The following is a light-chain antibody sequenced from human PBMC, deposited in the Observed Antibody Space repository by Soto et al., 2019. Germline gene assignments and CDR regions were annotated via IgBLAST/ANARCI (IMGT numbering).Light chain of an antibody. CDR1: QSVSNN. J-gene: IGKJ1*01. V-gene: IGKV3-15*01. CDR3: QQYNNWWT. CDR2: GAS. Sequence: EIVMTQSPATLSVSPGERATLSCRASQSVSNNLAWYQKKPGQAPRLLIYGASTRATCIPARFSGSGSGTEFTLIISSLQSEEFAVYYCQQYNNWWTFGQGTRVEIK.